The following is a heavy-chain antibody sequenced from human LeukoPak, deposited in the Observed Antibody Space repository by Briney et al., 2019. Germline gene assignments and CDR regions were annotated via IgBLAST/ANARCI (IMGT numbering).Heavy chain of an antibody. CDR1: GDSINSRSYY. J-gene: IGHJ3*02. Sequence: SETLSLTCTVSGDSINSRSYYWGWIRQHPGKGLEWIGYIYYSGSTYYNPSLKSRVTISVDTSKNQFSLKLSSVTAADTAVYYCARVHYDSSGYPDSFDIWGQGTMVTVSS. D-gene: IGHD3-22*01. CDR2: IYYSGST. V-gene: IGHV4-31*03. CDR3: ARVHYDSSGYPDSFDI.